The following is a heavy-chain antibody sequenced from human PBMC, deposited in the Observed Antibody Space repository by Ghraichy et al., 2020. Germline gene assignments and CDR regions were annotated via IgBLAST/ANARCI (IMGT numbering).Heavy chain of an antibody. CDR2: IYSDGLA. Sequence: GGSLRLSCAASGFTVSSYYMNWIRQAPGRGLQWVSLIYSDGLACYADSVKGRFTISRDTSKNMLYLQMSSLRAEDTAVYYCATGNDYSSRKPNDYWGQGTLVTVSS. J-gene: IGHJ4*02. V-gene: IGHV3-53*01. CDR1: GFTVSSYY. D-gene: IGHD3-16*01. CDR3: ATGNDYSSRKPNDY.